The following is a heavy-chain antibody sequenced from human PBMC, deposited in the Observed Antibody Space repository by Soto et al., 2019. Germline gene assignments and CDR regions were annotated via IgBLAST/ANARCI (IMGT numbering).Heavy chain of an antibody. J-gene: IGHJ6*02. V-gene: IGHV5-10-1*01. Sequence: PGESLKISCQGSGYSFTSYWISWVRQMPGKGLEWMGRIDPSDSYTNYSPSFQGHVTISADKSISTAYLQWSSLKASDTAMYYCARHSGSYRYYYYYYGMDVWGQGTTVTVSS. CDR2: IDPSDSYT. CDR3: ARHSGSYRYYYYYYGMDV. CDR1: GYSFTSYW. D-gene: IGHD1-26*01.